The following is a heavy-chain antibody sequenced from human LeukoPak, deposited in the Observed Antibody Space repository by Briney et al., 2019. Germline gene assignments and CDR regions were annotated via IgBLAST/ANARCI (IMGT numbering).Heavy chain of an antibody. CDR2: ISDSGTIT. V-gene: IGHV3-23*01. CDR3: AKDARRTSGWYFFDY. Sequence: GSLRLSCAASGFAFSSQAMGWVRQTPGKGLEWVSVISDSGTITYYADSVKGRFTISRDNSKNTLFLQMNSLRAEDTAVYYCAKDARRTSGWYFFDYWGQGTLVTVSS. J-gene: IGHJ4*02. D-gene: IGHD6-19*01. CDR1: GFAFSSQA.